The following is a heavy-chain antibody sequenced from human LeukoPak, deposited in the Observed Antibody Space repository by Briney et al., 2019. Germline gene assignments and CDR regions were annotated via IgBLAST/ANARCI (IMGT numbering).Heavy chain of an antibody. CDR1: GFTFSSYS. Sequence: PGGSLRLSCAASGFTFSSYSMNWVRQAPGKGLECVSSISSSSSYIYYADSVKGRFTISRDNAKNSLYLQMNSLRAEDAAVYYCAKDYGDYDGYWYFDLWGRGTLVTVSS. CDR2: ISSSSSYI. V-gene: IGHV3-21*04. D-gene: IGHD4-17*01. CDR3: AKDYGDYDGYWYFDL. J-gene: IGHJ2*01.